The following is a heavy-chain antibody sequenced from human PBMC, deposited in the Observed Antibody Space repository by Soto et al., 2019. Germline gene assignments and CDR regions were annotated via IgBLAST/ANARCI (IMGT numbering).Heavy chain of an antibody. V-gene: IGHV3-53*01. CDR1: GFTVNGNY. CDR2: IYGGNST. CDR3: ARKTTALRGGY. J-gene: IGHJ4*02. D-gene: IGHD4-17*01. Sequence: EEQLVESGGGLIQPGGSLRLSCAASGFTVNGNYMTWVRQAPGKGLEWVSVIYGGNSTSYADSVKGRFTISRDNSKNTQYLQMNSLRAEDTAVYYCARKTTALRGGYWGQGTLVTVSS.